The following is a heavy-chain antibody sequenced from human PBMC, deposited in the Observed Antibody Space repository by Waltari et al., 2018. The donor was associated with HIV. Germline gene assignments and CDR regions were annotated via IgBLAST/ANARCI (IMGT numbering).Heavy chain of an antibody. J-gene: IGHJ4*02. V-gene: IGHV4-61*02. D-gene: IGHD5-12*01. CDR2: IYTRGST. Sequence: QVQLQESGPGLVKPSQTLSLTCTVSGGSISSGSYYWSWIRQPAGKGLEWIGRIYTRGSTNYTPARKSRVTISVDTSKNQFSLKLSSVTAADTAVYYCARGVEMATIIDYWGQGTLVTVSS. CDR3: ARGVEMATIIDY. CDR1: GGSISSGSYY.